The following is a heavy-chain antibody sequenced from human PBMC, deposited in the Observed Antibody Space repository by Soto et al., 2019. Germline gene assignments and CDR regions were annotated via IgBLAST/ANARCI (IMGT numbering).Heavy chain of an antibody. CDR2: ISGSGGST. D-gene: IGHD5-12*01. CDR3: AKAPGYDRYFDY. J-gene: IGHJ4*02. Sequence: PGGSLKVSCAASGVSFSIYAMSWVRQAPGKGLEWVSAISGSGGSTYYADSVKGRFTISRDNSKNTLYLQMNSLRAEDTAVYYCAKAPGYDRYFDYWGQGTLVTVSS. CDR1: GVSFSIYA. V-gene: IGHV3-23*01.